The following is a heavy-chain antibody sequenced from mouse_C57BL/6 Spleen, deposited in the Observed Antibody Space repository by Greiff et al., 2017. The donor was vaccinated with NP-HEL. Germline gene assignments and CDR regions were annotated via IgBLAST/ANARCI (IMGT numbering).Heavy chain of an antibody. CDR1: GYAFSSSW. CDR3: ARWGSYDYDDAMDY. J-gene: IGHJ4*01. Sequence: VKLVESGPELVKPGASVKISCKASGYAFSSSWMNWVKQRPGKGLEWIGRIYPGDGDTNYNGKFKGKATLTADKSSSTAYMQLSSLTSEDSAVYFCARWGSYDYDDAMDYWGQGTSVTVSS. CDR2: IYPGDGDT. V-gene: IGHV1-82*01. D-gene: IGHD2-4*01.